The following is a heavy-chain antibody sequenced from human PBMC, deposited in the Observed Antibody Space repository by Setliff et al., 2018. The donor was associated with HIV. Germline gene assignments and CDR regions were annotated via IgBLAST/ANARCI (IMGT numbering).Heavy chain of an antibody. D-gene: IGHD6-6*01. CDR1: GYTFSDYW. CDR2: IYLSDSDT. Sequence: GESLKISCKGSGYTFSDYWIGWVRQMPGKGLEWMGIIYLSDSDTRYSPSFQGQVTISADKSISTAYLQWSSLKASDTAMYYCATSPGTYSSSSASYFDYWGQGTLVTVSS. CDR3: ATSPGTYSSSSASYFDY. V-gene: IGHV5-51*01. J-gene: IGHJ4*02.